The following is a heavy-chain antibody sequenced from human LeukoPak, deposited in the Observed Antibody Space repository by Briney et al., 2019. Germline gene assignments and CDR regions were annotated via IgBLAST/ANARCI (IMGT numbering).Heavy chain of an antibody. Sequence: ASVKVSCKASGYTFTGYYMHWVRQAPGQGLEWMGWINPNSGGTNYGQKFQGRVTMTRDTSISPAYMELSRLRSDDTAVYYCTIDSRCPYGIGYWGQGTLVTVSS. CDR2: INPNSGGT. CDR3: TIDSRCPYGIGY. J-gene: IGHJ4*02. CDR1: GYTFTGYY. D-gene: IGHD3-10*01. V-gene: IGHV1-2*02.